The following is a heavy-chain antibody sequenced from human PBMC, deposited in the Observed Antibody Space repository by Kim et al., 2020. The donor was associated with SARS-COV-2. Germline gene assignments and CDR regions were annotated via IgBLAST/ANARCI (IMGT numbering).Heavy chain of an antibody. V-gene: IGHV3-48*04. D-gene: IGHD6-13*01. Sequence: GGSLRLSCAASGFTFSSYSMNWVRQAPGKGLEWVSYISSSSSTIYYADSVKGRFTISRDNAKNSLYLQMNSLRAEDTAVYYCARDLGIAAAGTRDWGQGTLVTVSS. CDR1: GFTFSSYS. CDR3: ARDLGIAAAGTRD. J-gene: IGHJ4*02. CDR2: ISSSSSTI.